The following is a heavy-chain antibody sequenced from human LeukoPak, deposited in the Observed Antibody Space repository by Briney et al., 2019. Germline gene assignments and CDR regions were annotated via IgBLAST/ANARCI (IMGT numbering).Heavy chain of an antibody. CDR2: TYSGGST. D-gene: IGHD5-18*01. J-gene: IGHJ4*02. CDR3: ASKRGYNYGYDY. CDR1: GFTVSSNY. V-gene: IGHV3-53*01. Sequence: PGGSLRLSCAASGFTVSSNYMSWVRQAPGKGLEWVSVTYSGGSTYYVDSVKGRFTISRGNSKNTLYLQMSSLRAEDTAVYYCASKRGYNYGYDYWGQGTLVTVSS.